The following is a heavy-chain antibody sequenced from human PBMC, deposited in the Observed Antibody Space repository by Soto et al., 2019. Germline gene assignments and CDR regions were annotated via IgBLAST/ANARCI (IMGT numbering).Heavy chain of an antibody. Sequence: PGGSLRLSCAASGFSFSSFAINWVRQAPGKGLEWVSEIIGSGERTYYADFVKGRFAISRDNSKNAVHLQLNGLRVDDSAVYYCAKDVDDNRNDYGVDVWGQGTTVTVSS. D-gene: IGHD1-1*01. CDR2: IIGSGERT. CDR1: GFSFSSFA. J-gene: IGHJ6*02. V-gene: IGHV3-23*01. CDR3: AKDVDDNRNDYGVDV.